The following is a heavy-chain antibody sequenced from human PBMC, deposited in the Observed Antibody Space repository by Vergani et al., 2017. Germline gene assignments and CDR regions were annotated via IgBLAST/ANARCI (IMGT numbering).Heavy chain of an antibody. CDR2: IRYDGSNK. D-gene: IGHD3-10*01. J-gene: IGHJ4*02. V-gene: IGHV3-30*02. Sequence: QVQLVESGGGVVRPGGSLRLSCAASGFTFSSYGMHWVRQAPGKGLEWVAFIRYDGSNKYYADSVKGRFTISRDNSKNTLYLQMNSLRAEDTAVYYCANLWFGELSGDYFDYWGQGTLVTVSS. CDR3: ANLWFGELSGDYFDY. CDR1: GFTFSSYG.